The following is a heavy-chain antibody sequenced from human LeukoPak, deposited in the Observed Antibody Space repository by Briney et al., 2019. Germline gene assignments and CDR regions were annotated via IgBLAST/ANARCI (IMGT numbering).Heavy chain of an antibody. D-gene: IGHD6-6*01. CDR1: GFTCSGFW. V-gene: IGHV3-7*03. J-gene: IGHJ3*01. Sequence: GGSLRLSCAVAGFTCSGFWMSWYRQAPGKGLEWVAIINSDGSEGYYADLVKGRFTSSRDNAKNSLYLQINSLRAEDTAVYYCARSSYSSSSSVWGQGTMVTVSS. CDR2: INSDGSEG. CDR3: ARSSYSSSSSV.